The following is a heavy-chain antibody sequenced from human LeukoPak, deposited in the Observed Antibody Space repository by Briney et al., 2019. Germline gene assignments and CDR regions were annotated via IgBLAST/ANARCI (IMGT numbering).Heavy chain of an antibody. CDR2: INHSGST. V-gene: IGHV4-34*01. CDR3: ARGRTTVTT. J-gene: IGHJ5*02. CDR1: AWSFSGFY. Sequence: SVTLSLTCAVYAWSFSGFYWRWTPPPPGKGRVWIGEINHSGSTNYNPSLKSRVTISVDTSKNQFSLKLSSVTAGDTAVDYCARGRTTVTTWGQRALVTVSS. D-gene: IGHD4-11*01.